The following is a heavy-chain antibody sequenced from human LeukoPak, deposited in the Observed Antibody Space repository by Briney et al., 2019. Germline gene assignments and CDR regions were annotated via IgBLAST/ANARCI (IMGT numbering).Heavy chain of an antibody. J-gene: IGHJ4*02. CDR3: ARTNVGYTIDY. CDR2: IHYSGSS. D-gene: IGHD1-1*01. V-gene: IGHV4-59*08. Sequence: KTSETLSLTCSVSGGSISRDYWSWIRQSPGKGLEWIGYIHYSGSSNYNPSLKSRVTISVDTSKNQSSLKLSSVTAADTAIYYCARTNVGYTIDYWGQGTLVTVSS. CDR1: GGSISRDY.